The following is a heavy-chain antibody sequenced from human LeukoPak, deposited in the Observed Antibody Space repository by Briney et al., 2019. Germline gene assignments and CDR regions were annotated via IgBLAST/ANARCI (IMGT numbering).Heavy chain of an antibody. Sequence: GESLRLSCAASGFTFSRYWMSWVRQAPGKGLEWVANIKQVGSEKYYVDSVKGRSTISRANAKNSLYLQMNSLRAEDTAVYYWANEDYYDNSDIVGDDAFGIWGQGTMGTVSS. V-gene: IGHV3-7*01. CDR3: ANEDYYDNSDIVGDDAFGI. CDR1: GFTFSRYW. D-gene: IGHD3-22*01. J-gene: IGHJ3*02. CDR2: IKQVGSEK.